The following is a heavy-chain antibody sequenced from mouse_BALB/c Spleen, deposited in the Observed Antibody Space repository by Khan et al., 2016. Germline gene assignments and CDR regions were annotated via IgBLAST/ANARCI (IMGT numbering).Heavy chain of an antibody. CDR2: IWGDGST. CDR1: GFSLTGLS. V-gene: IGHV2-6-7*01. Sequence: VQLQESGPGLVAPSQSLSITCTVSGFSLTGLSVNWVRQPPGKGLEWLGMIWGDGSTDYNSALKSRLSISKDNSKSQVFLKMNSLQTDDTARYYCASYYDYDGGFAYWGQGTLVTVSA. J-gene: IGHJ3*01. CDR3: ASYYDYDGGFAY. D-gene: IGHD2-4*01.